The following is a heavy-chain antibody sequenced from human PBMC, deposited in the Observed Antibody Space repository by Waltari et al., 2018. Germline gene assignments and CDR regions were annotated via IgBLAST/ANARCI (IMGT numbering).Heavy chain of an antibody. CDR3: AKGSDYGDEYYFDY. V-gene: IGHV3-30*02. D-gene: IGHD4-17*01. J-gene: IGHJ4*02. Sequence: QVQLVESGGGVVQPGGSLRLSCAASGFTFSSYGMHWVRPAPGKGLEWVAFIRYDGSNKYYADSVKGRFTISRDNSKNTLYLQMNSLRAEDTAVYYCAKGSDYGDEYYFDYWGQGTLVTVSS. CDR1: GFTFSSYG. CDR2: IRYDGSNK.